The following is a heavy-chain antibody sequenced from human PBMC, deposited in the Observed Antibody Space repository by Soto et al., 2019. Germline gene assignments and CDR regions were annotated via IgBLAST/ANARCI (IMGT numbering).Heavy chain of an antibody. CDR1: EVSFRDYW. CDR2: IKQDASEK. CDR3: AGSGWAIHFAY. V-gene: IGHV3-7*01. D-gene: IGHD6-19*01. J-gene: IGHJ4*02. Sequence: EVQLVESGGGWVQPGGSRGLSCLVSEVSFRDYWLTWFRQAPGKGLEGVAKIKQDASEKYYVDSVKGRFTISRDKAKNSVFLQMNSLRAEDTAVYYCAGSGWAIHFAYWGQGLLVTVSS.